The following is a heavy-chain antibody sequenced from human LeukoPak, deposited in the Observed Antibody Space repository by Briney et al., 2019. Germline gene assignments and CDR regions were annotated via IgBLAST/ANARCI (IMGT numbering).Heavy chain of an antibody. J-gene: IGHJ6*04. CDR3: ARGGITMVRGVSGNYYGMDV. CDR2: INHSGST. Sequence: SETLSLTYAVYGGSFSGYYWSWIRQPPGKGLEWIGEINHSGSTNYNPSLKSRVTISVDTSKNQFSLKLSSVTAADTAVYYCARGGITMVRGVSGNYYGMDVWGKGTTVTVSS. V-gene: IGHV4-34*01. CDR1: GGSFSGYY. D-gene: IGHD3-10*01.